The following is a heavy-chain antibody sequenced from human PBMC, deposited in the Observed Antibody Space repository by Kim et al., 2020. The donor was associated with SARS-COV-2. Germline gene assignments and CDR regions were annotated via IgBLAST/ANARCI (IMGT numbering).Heavy chain of an antibody. CDR2: VDTDGSTT. CDR1: GFTFSTYW. D-gene: IGHD5-12*01. J-gene: IGHJ6*01. Sequence: GGSLRLSCAASGFTFSTYWMHWVRQAPGKGLVWVSHVDTDGSTTAYADSVKGRFTISRDNARNTLDLQMISLRGEDTAVYYCARGGRSGYSDYG. CDR3: ARGGRSGYSDYG. V-gene: IGHV3-74*01.